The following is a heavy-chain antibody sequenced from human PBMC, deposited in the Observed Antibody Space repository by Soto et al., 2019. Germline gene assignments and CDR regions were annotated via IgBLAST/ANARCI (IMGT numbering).Heavy chain of an antibody. CDR2: IIPIFGTA. V-gene: IGHV1-69*06. J-gene: IGHJ3*02. CDR3: ARYYHDSSGYYYGSRGAFDI. CDR1: GGTFSSYA. D-gene: IGHD3-22*01. Sequence: SSVKVSCKASGGTFSSYAISWVRQAPGQGLEWMGGIIPIFGTANYAQKFQGRVTMTADKSTSTAYMELSSLRSEDTAVYYCARYYHDSSGYYYGSRGAFDIWG.